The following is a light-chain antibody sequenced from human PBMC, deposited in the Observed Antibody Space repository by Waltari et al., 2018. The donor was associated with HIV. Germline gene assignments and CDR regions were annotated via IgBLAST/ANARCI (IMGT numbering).Light chain of an antibody. CDR1: SSHIGSNP. CDR3: AAWDDSLNAVI. Sequence: QSGLTQPPSASGTPGQRVTISFSWSSSHIGSNPVNRYQLLPRSAPKVVINNNHQRPSGVPERFSGSKSGTSASLDIFRLQSEDEAEYYCAAWDDSLNAVIFGGGTKLTVL. J-gene: IGLJ2*01. V-gene: IGLV1-44*01. CDR2: NNH.